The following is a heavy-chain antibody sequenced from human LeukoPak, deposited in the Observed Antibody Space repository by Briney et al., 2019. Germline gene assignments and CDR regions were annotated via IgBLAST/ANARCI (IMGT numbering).Heavy chain of an antibody. V-gene: IGHV4-39*01. CDR3: ARGGGGLLGITMIVEGYYYYMDV. CDR2: IYYSGST. D-gene: IGHD3-22*01. CDR1: GGSISSSSYY. J-gene: IGHJ6*03. Sequence: SETLSLTCTVSGGSISSSSYYWGWIRQPPGKGLEWIGSIYYSGSTYYNPSLKSRVTISVDTSKNQFSLKLSSVTAADTAVYYCARGGGGLLGITMIVEGYYYYMDVWGKGTTVTVSS.